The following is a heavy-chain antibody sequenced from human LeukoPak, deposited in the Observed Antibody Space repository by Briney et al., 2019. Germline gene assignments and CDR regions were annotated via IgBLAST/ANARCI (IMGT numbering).Heavy chain of an antibody. V-gene: IGHV1-2*02. Sequence: ASVKVSCKASGYTFTGYYMHWVRQAPGQGLEWMGWINPNSGGTNYAQKFQGRVTMTRDTPISTAYMEPSRLRSDDTAVYYCARGGRGWLSPYYFDYWGQGTLVTVSS. CDR3: ARGGRGWLSPYYFDY. CDR1: GYTFTGYY. D-gene: IGHD3-22*01. CDR2: INPNSGGT. J-gene: IGHJ4*02.